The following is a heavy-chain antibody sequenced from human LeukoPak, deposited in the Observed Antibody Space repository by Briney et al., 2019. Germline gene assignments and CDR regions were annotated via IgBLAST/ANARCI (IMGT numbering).Heavy chain of an antibody. CDR1: GGSISSYY. J-gene: IGHJ4*02. CDR2: IYTSGST. D-gene: IGHD6-19*01. CDR3: ARICRAVAGTNFDY. Sequence: SETLSLTCTVSGGSISSYYWSWIRQPAGKGLEWIGRIYTSGSTNYNPSLKSRVTMSVDTSKNQFSLKLSSVTAADTAVYYCARICRAVAGTNFDYWGQGALVTVSS. V-gene: IGHV4-4*07.